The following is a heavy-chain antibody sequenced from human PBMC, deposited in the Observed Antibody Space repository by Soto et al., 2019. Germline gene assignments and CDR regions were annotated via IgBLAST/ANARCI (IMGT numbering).Heavy chain of an antibody. CDR1: GGTFSSYA. D-gene: IGHD3-22*01. CDR3: ARGETRGYYDSSGYLTFDY. CDR2: IIPIFGTA. Sequence: ASVKVSCKASGGTFSSYAISWVRQAPGQGLEWMGGIIPIFGTANYAQKFQGRVTITADESTSTAYMELSSLRSEDTAVYYCARGETRGYYDSSGYLTFDYWGQGTLVTVSS. J-gene: IGHJ4*02. V-gene: IGHV1-69*13.